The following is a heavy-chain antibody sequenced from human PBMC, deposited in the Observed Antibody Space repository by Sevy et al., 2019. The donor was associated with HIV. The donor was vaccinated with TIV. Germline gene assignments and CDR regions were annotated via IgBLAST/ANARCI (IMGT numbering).Heavy chain of an antibody. D-gene: IGHD3-3*01. CDR3: ARHHTIFGVVIRGPLDY. CDR1: GYTFTGYY. V-gene: IGHV1-2*02. J-gene: IGHJ4*02. Sequence: ASVKVSCKASGYTFTGYYMHWVRQAPGQGLEWMGWINPNSGGTNYAQKFQGRVTMTRDTSISTAYMELSRLRSDDTAVYYCARHHTIFGVVIRGPLDYWGQGTLVTVSS. CDR2: INPNSGGT.